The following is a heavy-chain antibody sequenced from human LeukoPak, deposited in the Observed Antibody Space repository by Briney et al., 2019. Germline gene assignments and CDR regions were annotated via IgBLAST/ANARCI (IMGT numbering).Heavy chain of an antibody. CDR1: GYSISSGYY. D-gene: IGHD3-22*01. J-gene: IGHJ4*02. Sequence: SETLSLTCAVSGYSISSGYYWGWIRQPPGKGLEWIGSIYHSGSTYYNPSLKSRVTISVDTSKNQFSLKLSSVTAADTAVHYCTRGDSSGYYFNPIDYWGQGTLVTVSS. V-gene: IGHV4-38-2*01. CDR3: TRGDSSGYYFNPIDY. CDR2: IYHSGST.